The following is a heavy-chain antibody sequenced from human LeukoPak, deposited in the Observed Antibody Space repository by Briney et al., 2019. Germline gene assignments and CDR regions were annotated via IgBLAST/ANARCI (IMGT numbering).Heavy chain of an antibody. Sequence: GGSLRLSCAASGFTFSSYGMSWVRQAPGKGLEWVSAISGSGGSTYYADSVKGRFTISRGNSKNTLYLQMNSLRAEDTAVYYCAKDSAAAGIYWGQGTLVTVSS. CDR3: AKDSAAAGIY. D-gene: IGHD6-13*01. CDR1: GFTFSSYG. J-gene: IGHJ4*02. V-gene: IGHV3-23*01. CDR2: ISGSGGST.